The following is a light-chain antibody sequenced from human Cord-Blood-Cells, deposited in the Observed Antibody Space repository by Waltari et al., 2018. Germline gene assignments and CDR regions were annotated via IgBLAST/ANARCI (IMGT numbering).Light chain of an antibody. CDR2: DAS. Sequence: EIVLTQSPATLSLSPGERATLSCRASQSVSSYLAWYQQKPGQAPRLLRYDASNRATGIPARFSGSGSGTDFTLTISSLEPEDFAVYYCQQRSNWPLTFGGGTKVEIK. V-gene: IGKV3-11*01. CDR1: QSVSSY. CDR3: QQRSNWPLT. J-gene: IGKJ4*01.